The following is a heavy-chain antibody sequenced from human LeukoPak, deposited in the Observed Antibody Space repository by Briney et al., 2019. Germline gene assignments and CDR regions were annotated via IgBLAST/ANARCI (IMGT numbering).Heavy chain of an antibody. Sequence: SETLSLTCTVSGGSISSYYWSWIRQPAGKGLEWIGRIYTSGSTNYNPSLKSRVTMSVDTSKNQFSLKLSSVTAADTAVYYCARDGTVYYDILTGYFADNDAFDIWGQGTMVTVSS. CDR2: IYTSGST. J-gene: IGHJ3*02. CDR3: ARDGTVYYDILTGYFADNDAFDI. CDR1: GGSISSYY. V-gene: IGHV4-4*07. D-gene: IGHD3-9*01.